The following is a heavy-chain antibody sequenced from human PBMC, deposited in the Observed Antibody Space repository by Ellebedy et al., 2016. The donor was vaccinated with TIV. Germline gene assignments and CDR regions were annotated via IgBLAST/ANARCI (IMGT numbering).Heavy chain of an antibody. J-gene: IGHJ4*02. CDR2: IYHSGST. D-gene: IGHD4-17*01. CDR3: ANLATVTSLLFDY. CDR1: GGSISSYY. Sequence: SETLSLTCTVSGGSISSYYWSWIRQPPGKGLEWIGYIYHSGSTYYNPSLKSRVTISVDRSKNQFSLKLSSVTAADTAVYYCANLATVTSLLFDYWGQGTLVTVSS. V-gene: IGHV4-59*04.